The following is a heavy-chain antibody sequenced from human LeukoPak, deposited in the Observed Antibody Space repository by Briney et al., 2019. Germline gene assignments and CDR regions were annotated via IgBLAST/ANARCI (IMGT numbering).Heavy chain of an antibody. CDR1: GGSISSSSYY. CDR2: IYYSGST. CDR3: ARVISKGYYHSSGYSSAYWYFDL. V-gene: IGHV4-39*07. Sequence: PSETLSLTCTVSGGSISSSSYYWGWIRQPPGKGLEWIGSIYYSGSTYYNPSLKSRVTISVDTSKNQFSLKLSSVTAADTAVYYCARVISKGYYHSSGYSSAYWYFDLWGRGTLVTVSS. D-gene: IGHD3-22*01. J-gene: IGHJ2*01.